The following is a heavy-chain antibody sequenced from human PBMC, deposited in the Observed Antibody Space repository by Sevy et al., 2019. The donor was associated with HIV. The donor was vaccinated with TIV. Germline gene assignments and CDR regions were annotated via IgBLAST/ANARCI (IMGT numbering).Heavy chain of an antibody. V-gene: IGHV3-23*01. CDR1: GFTFSNYA. CDR2: ISGSSGSGDKT. CDR3: ARKYDSSGYFDY. J-gene: IGHJ4*02. Sequence: GGSLRLSCAASGFTFSNYAMNRVRQAPRKGLEWVSGISGSSGSGDKTNYADSVKGRFTISRDDSKNSLYLQLNSLRAEDTAIYYCARKYDSSGYFDYWGQGTLVTVSS. D-gene: IGHD3-22*01.